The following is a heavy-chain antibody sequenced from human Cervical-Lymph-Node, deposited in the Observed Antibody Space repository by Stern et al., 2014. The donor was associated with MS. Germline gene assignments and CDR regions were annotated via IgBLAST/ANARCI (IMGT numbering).Heavy chain of an antibody. V-gene: IGHV1-69*09. D-gene: IGHD2-15*01. CDR3: ARGVVSNRAAATLHNLFDP. CDR2: IIPMLGLA. CDR1: GGTLSSSYA. Sequence: VQLVESGAEVKKPGSSMNVSCKTSGGTLSSSYAITWMRQAPGQGLEWMGRIIPMLGLANYAQKFQDRVTITADTSTSTTYMELISLRSEDTAVYYCARGVVSNRAAATLHNLFDPWGQGTLVTVSS. J-gene: IGHJ5*02.